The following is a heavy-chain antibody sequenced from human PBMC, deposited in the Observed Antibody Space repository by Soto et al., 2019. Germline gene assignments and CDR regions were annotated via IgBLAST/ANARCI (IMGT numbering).Heavy chain of an antibody. J-gene: IGHJ4*02. CDR1: GFTFSSYA. V-gene: IGHV3-23*01. Sequence: PGGSLRLSCAASGFTFSSYAMSWVRQAPGKGLEWVSAISGSGGSTYYADSVKGRFTISRDNSKNTLYLQMNSLRAEDTAVYYCAKDSGYCSGGSCFGYWGQGTLVTVSS. CDR2: ISGSGGST. D-gene: IGHD2-15*01. CDR3: AKDSGYCSGGSCFGY.